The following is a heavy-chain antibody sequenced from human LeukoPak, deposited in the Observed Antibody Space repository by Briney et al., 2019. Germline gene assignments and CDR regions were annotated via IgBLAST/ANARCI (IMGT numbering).Heavy chain of an antibody. V-gene: IGHV4-39*01. CDR1: GGSISSSSYY. D-gene: IGHD1-1*01. J-gene: IGHJ4*02. CDR2: IYYSGST. Sequence: SETLSLTCTVSGGSISSSSYYWGWIRQPPGKGLEWIGSIYYSGSTYYNPSLKSRVTISVDTSKNQFSLKLSSVTAADTAVYYCARRVERYFDYWGQGTLVTVSS. CDR3: ARRVERYFDY.